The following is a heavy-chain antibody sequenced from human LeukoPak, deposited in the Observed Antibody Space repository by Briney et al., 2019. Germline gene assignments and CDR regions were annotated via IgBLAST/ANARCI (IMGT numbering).Heavy chain of an antibody. D-gene: IGHD6-6*01. J-gene: IGHJ5*02. CDR1: GYTFTVYY. V-gene: IGHV1-2*02. CDR3: ALGNSSSNWFDP. CDR2: INPNSGGT. Sequence: ASVNVSSTASGYTFTVYYMHWGRHAPGQGLEWMGWINPNSGGTTYTQHFQGRVTITRAPPTSTAYMELSRLRSDDTAVYYCALGNSSSNWFDPWGQGTLVTVSS.